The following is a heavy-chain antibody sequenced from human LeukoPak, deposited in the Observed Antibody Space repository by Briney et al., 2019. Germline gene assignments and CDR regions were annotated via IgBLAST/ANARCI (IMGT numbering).Heavy chain of an antibody. V-gene: IGHV1-8*01. Sequence: ASVKLSCKTSGYTFTNYDINWVRQASGQGLGWMGWVNPDSGDTGYAQKFRGRLTMTTNTSSRMAYMEMTSLRSDDTAVYYCTRDWTYWGPGTLVTVSS. CDR3: TRDWTY. D-gene: IGHD1-1*01. CDR2: VNPDSGDT. CDR1: GYTFTNYD. J-gene: IGHJ4*02.